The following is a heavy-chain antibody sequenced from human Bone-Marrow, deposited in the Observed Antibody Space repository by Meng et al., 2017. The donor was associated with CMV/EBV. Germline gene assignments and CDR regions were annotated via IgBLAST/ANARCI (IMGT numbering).Heavy chain of an antibody. CDR3: ARDHRAAAGSYYYYGRDV. J-gene: IGHJ6*02. CDR2: IYYSGST. D-gene: IGHD6-13*01. CDR1: GGSISSGGYY. V-gene: IGHV4-31*03. Sequence: SETLSLTCTVSGGSISSGGYYWSWIRQHPGKGLEWIGCIYYSGSTYYNPSLKSRVTISVDTSKNQFSLKLSSVTAADTAVYYCARDHRAAAGSYYYYGRDVWGQGTTVTVSS.